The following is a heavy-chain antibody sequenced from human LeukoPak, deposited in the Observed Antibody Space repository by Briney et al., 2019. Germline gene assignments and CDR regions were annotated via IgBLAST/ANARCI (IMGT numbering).Heavy chain of an antibody. Sequence: SETLSLTCAVYGESFSGYYWSWIRQPPGKGLEWIGEINDSGTTNYNPSLKSRVTTSIDSSKNQFSLKLSSVTAADTAVYYCARGASCGGDCYWEDYYYYGTDVWGQGTTVTVSS. CDR2: INDSGTT. CDR1: GESFSGYY. CDR3: ARGASCGGDCYWEDYYYYGTDV. V-gene: IGHV4-34*01. D-gene: IGHD2-21*02. J-gene: IGHJ6*02.